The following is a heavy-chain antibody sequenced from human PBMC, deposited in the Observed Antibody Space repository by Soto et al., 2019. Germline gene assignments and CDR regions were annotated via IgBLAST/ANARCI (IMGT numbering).Heavy chain of an antibody. CDR3: AKDFYSDILTGYVY. CDR2: ISGSGGST. V-gene: IGHV3-23*01. CDR1: GFTFSSYS. D-gene: IGHD3-9*01. J-gene: IGHJ4*02. Sequence: GGSLRLSCAASGFTFSSYSMNWVRQAPGKGLEWVSAISGSGGSTYYADSVKGRFTISRDNSKNTLYLQMNSLRAEDTAVYYCAKDFYSDILTGYVYWGQGTLVTVSS.